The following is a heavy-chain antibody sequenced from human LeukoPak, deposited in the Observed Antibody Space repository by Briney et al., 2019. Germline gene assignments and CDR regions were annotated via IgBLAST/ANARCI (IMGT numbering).Heavy chain of an antibody. CDR2: MNPNSGHT. V-gene: IGHV1-8*01. D-gene: IGHD3-16*02. J-gene: IGHJ5*02. CDR1: GYTFTSYD. CDR3: ARSYDYVWGSYRLNWFDP. Sequence: ASVKVSCKTSGYTFTSYDINWVRQATGQGLEWMGWMNPNSGHTGYAQKFQGRVTMTRNTSISTAYMELSSLRSEDTAVYYCARSYDYVWGSYRLNWFDPWGQGTLVTVSS.